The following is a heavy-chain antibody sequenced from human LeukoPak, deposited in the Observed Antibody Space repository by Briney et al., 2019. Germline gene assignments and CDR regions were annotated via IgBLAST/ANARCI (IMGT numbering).Heavy chain of an antibody. Sequence: GGSLRLSYAASGFTFSSYAMSWVRQAPGKGLEWVSAISGSGGSTYYADSVKGRFTISRDNSKNTLYLQMNSLRAEDTAVYYCAKDQDIYYSGSYYFDYWGQGTLVTVSS. D-gene: IGHD1-26*01. CDR3: AKDQDIYYSGSYYFDY. V-gene: IGHV3-23*01. CDR2: ISGSGGST. J-gene: IGHJ4*02. CDR1: GFTFSSYA.